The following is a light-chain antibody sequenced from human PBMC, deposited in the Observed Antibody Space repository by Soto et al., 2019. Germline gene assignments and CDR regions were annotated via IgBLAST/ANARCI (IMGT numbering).Light chain of an antibody. V-gene: IGLV3-21*04. CDR3: QVWDSITDHYV. Sequence: SYELTQPPSVSVAPGKTARINCGGNNIGSKSVHWYQQKPGQAPVLVISYDSDRPSGIPERFSGSNSGNTATLTISRVEAGDEADYYCQVWDSITDHYVFGTGTKRTVL. CDR1: NIGSKS. CDR2: YDS. J-gene: IGLJ1*01.